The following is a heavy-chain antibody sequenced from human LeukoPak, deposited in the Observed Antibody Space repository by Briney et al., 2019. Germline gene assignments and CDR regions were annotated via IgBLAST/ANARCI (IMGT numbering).Heavy chain of an antibody. Sequence: GASVKVSCKASGYTFTGHYMHWVRQAPGQGLEWMGRINPNSGGTNYAQKFQGRVTMTRDTSISTAYMELSRLRSDDTAVYYCARVRHSTYYYDSSGYYPNWFDPWGQGTLVTVSS. D-gene: IGHD3-22*01. J-gene: IGHJ5*02. V-gene: IGHV1-2*06. CDR3: ARVRHSTYYYDSSGYYPNWFDP. CDR1: GYTFTGHY. CDR2: INPNSGGT.